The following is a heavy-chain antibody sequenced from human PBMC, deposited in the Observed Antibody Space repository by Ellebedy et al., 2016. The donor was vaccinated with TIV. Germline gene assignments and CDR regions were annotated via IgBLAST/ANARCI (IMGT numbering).Heavy chain of an antibody. V-gene: IGHV1-2*02. CDR1: GYTFTGYY. CDR3: ARVRVYYDSSGYNNWFDP. D-gene: IGHD3-22*01. Sequence: ASVKVSCXASGYTFTGYYMHWVRQAPGQGLEWMGWINPNSGGTNYAQKFQGRVTMTRNTSISTAYMELSRLRSDDTAVYYCARVRVYYDSSGYNNWFDPWGQGTLVTVSS. CDR2: INPNSGGT. J-gene: IGHJ5*02.